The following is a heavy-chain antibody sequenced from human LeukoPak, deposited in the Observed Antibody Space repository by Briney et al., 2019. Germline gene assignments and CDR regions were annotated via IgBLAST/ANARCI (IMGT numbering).Heavy chain of an antibody. Sequence: SETLSLTCAVSGGSFSNYYWNWIRQPPGKGLEWIGTMPYDENVADNEIPSYNPSLKSRVSISADTSKNQLSLKVNSVTAADTASYYCARLTLTGVGGRGWFDAWGQGTLVIVSS. V-gene: IGHV4-34*01. CDR3: ARLTLTGVGGRGWFDA. CDR2: VADNEIP. D-gene: IGHD3-3*01. CDR1: GGSFSNYY. J-gene: IGHJ5*02.